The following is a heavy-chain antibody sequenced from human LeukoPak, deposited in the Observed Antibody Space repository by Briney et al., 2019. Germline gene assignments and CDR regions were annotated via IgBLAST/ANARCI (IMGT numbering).Heavy chain of an antibody. CDR2: INPNSGGT. V-gene: IGHV1-2*02. CDR1: GYTFTGYY. CDR3: ARDRVAGTNYYYGMDV. Sequence: ASVKVSCKASGYTFTGYYMHRVRQAPGQGLEWMGWINPNSGGTNYAQKFQGRVTMTRDTSISTAYMELSRLRSDDTAVYYCARDRVAGTNYYYGMDVWGQGTTVTVSS. D-gene: IGHD6-19*01. J-gene: IGHJ6*02.